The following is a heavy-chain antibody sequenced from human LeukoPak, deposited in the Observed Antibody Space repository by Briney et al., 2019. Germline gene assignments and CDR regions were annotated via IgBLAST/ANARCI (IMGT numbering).Heavy chain of an antibody. CDR2: ISDIGSI. CDR3: AGHHPRNTVDF. Sequence: PSETLSLTCTVSGGSISSYYWSWIRQPPGKGLEWIAYISDIGSINYNPSLKSRVTKSLDTSKNQFSLKLSSVTAADTAVYYCAGHHPRNTVDFWGQGTLVTVSS. D-gene: IGHD2-8*02. J-gene: IGHJ4*02. V-gene: IGHV4-59*08. CDR1: GGSISSYY.